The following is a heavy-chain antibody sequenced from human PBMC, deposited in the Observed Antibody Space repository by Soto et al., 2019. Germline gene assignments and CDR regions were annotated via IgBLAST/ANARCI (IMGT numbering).Heavy chain of an antibody. CDR3: ASFGSILYSSSWTAPKDYYYGMDV. V-gene: IGHV4-61*01. CDR1: GGSVSSGSYY. J-gene: IGHJ6*02. CDR2: IYYSGST. D-gene: IGHD6-13*01. Sequence: SETLSLTCTVSGGSVSSGSYYWSWIRQPPGKGLEWIGYIYYSGSTNYNPSLKSRVTISVDTSKNQFSLKLSSVTAADTAVYYCASFGSILYSSSWTAPKDYYYGMDVWGQGTTVTVSS.